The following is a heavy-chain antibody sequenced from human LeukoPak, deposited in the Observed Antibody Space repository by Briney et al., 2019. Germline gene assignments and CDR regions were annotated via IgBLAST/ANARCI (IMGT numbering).Heavy chain of an antibody. CDR2: ISAYNGNT. Sequence: GASVKVSCKASGYTFTNYGISWVRQAPGQGLEWMGWISAYNGNTNYAQKLQGRVTMTTDTSTSTVYMELRSLRSDDTAVYYCARGYCSGGSCYYPPDDAFDIWGQGTMVTVSS. J-gene: IGHJ3*02. D-gene: IGHD2-15*01. CDR1: GYTFTNYG. V-gene: IGHV1-18*01. CDR3: ARGYCSGGSCYYPPDDAFDI.